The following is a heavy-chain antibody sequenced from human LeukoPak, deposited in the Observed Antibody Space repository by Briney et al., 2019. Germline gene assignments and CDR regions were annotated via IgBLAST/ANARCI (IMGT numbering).Heavy chain of an antibody. CDR1: GFTFSSYS. J-gene: IGHJ4*02. V-gene: IGHV3-21*01. CDR3: ARDRVHIAAAVMPFDY. D-gene: IGHD6-13*01. Sequence: GGSLRLSCAASGFTFSSYSMNWVRQAPGKGLEWVSSISSSSSYIYYADSVKGRFTISRDNAKNSLYLQMNSLRAEDTAVYYCARDRVHIAAAVMPFDYWGQGTLVTVSS. CDR2: ISSSSSYI.